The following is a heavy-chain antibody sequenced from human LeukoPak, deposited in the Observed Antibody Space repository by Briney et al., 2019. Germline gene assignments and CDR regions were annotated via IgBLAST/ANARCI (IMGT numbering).Heavy chain of an antibody. Sequence: SETLSLTCAVYGGSLSGYYWNWIRQPPGKGLEWIGEINHSGSTNYNPSLKSRVTISVDTSKNQFSLKLSSVTAADTAVYYCARGYCSSTSCYHRVWFDPWGQGTLVTVSS. CDR2: INHSGST. V-gene: IGHV4-34*01. J-gene: IGHJ5*02. CDR3: ARGYCSSTSCYHRVWFDP. D-gene: IGHD2-2*01. CDR1: GGSLSGYY.